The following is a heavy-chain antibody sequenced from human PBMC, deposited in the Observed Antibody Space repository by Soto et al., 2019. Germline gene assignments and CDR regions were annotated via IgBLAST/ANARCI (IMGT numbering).Heavy chain of an antibody. J-gene: IGHJ5*02. CDR1: GYTFTSYG. D-gene: IGHD2-15*01. CDR2: ISAYNGNT. V-gene: IGHV1-18*01. Sequence: ASVKVSCKASGYTFTSYGISWVRQAPGQGLEWMGWISAYNGNTNYAQKLQGRVTMTTDTSTSTAYMELRSLRSDDTAVYYCARDSGPGPAYLGYCSGGSCYPDLIDLNWFDPWGQGTLVTVSS. CDR3: ARDSGPGPAYLGYCSGGSCYPDLIDLNWFDP.